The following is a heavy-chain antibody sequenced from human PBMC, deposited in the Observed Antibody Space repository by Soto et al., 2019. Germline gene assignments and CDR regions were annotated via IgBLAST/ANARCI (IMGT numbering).Heavy chain of an antibody. Sequence: QVQLVQSGAEVKKPGSSVKVSCKASGGTFSSYAISWVRQAPGQGLEWMGGIIPIFGTANYAQQFQGSVTITADESTSTAYMERRSLRYEDTDVYYCARDKSLRYDYVWGSYRYTYFDYWGQGTLVTVSS. CDR3: ARDKSLRYDYVWGSYRYTYFDY. CDR1: GGTFSSYA. J-gene: IGHJ4*02. D-gene: IGHD3-16*02. V-gene: IGHV1-69*01. CDR2: IIPIFGTA.